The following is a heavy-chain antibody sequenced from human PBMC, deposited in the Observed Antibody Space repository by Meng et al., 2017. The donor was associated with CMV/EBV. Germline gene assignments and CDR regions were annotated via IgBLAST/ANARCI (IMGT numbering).Heavy chain of an antibody. Sequence: GESLKISCAASGFTFSSYSMNWVRQAPGKGLEWVSSISSSSSYIYYADSVKGRFTISRDNAKNSLYLQMNSLRAEDTAVYYCAKDSATILGVGVLMDVWGQGTTVTVSS. CDR3: AKDSATILGVGVLMDV. CDR1: GFTFSSYS. J-gene: IGHJ6*02. V-gene: IGHV3-21*04. D-gene: IGHD3-3*01. CDR2: ISSSSSYI.